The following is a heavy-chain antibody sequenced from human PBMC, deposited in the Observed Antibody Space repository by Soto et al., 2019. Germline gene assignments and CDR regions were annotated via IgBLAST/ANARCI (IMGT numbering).Heavy chain of an antibody. CDR2: LYSSGST. J-gene: IGHJ6*02. CDR1: GGSVSSDTHY. D-gene: IGHD2-2*02. Sequence: QVQLQESGPRLVKPSETVSLTCTVSGGSVSSDTHYWSWIRLPPGKRLEWIGFLYSSGSTNYNPSLKGRVTMSVDTSKNQFSLKLRSVIVADTAVYHCARFVRSCSGTTCYTRADVWGQGTTVSVSS. V-gene: IGHV4-61*01. CDR3: ARFVRSCSGTTCYTRADV.